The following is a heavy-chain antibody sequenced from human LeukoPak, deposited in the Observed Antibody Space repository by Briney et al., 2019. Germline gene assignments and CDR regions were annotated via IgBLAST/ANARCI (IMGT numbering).Heavy chain of an antibody. CDR1: GYRFTSYS. D-gene: IGHD3-22*01. CDR2: IVVGSGNT. Sequence: GASVKVSCKASGYRFTSYSISWVRQARGQRLEWIGWIVVGSGNTNYAQKFQERVTITRDMSTSTAYMELSSLRSEDTAVYYCAADKQYYYDTWYFDLWGRGTLVTVSS. J-gene: IGHJ2*01. CDR3: AADKQYYYDTWYFDL. V-gene: IGHV1-58*02.